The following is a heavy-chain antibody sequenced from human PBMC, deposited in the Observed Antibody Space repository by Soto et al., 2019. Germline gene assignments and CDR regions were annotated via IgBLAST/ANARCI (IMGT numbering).Heavy chain of an antibody. CDR3: ARGRDDFWSGYLYYFDY. Sequence: ASVKVSCKASGYTFTSYDINWVRQATGQGFEWMGWMNPNSGNTGYAQKFQGRVTMTRNTSISTAYMELSSLRSEDTAVYYCARGRDDFWSGYLYYFDYWGQGALVTVSS. J-gene: IGHJ4*02. CDR1: GYTFTSYD. CDR2: MNPNSGNT. V-gene: IGHV1-8*01. D-gene: IGHD3-3*01.